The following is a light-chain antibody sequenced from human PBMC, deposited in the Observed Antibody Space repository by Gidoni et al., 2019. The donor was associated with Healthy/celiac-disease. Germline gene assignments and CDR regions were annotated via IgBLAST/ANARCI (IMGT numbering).Light chain of an antibody. CDR3: QSGT. CDR2: GAS. Sequence: EIVLTQSPGTLSLSQSVSSSYLAWYQQKPGQAPRLLIYGASSRATGIPDRFSGSGSGTDFTLTISRLEPEDFAVYYCQSGTFXQXTKLEIK. V-gene: IGKV3-20*01. CDR1: SVSSSY. J-gene: IGKJ2*01.